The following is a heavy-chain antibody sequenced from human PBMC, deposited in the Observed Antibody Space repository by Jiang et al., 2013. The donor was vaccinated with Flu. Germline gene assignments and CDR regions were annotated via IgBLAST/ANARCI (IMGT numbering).Heavy chain of an antibody. CDR3: ARDFLVSVVYFYGMDV. J-gene: IGHJ6*02. CDR2: INPSGGST. Sequence: SGAEVKKPGASVKISCKASGYTFTTYYMHWVRQAPGQGLEWMGIINPSGGSTSYAQKFQGRVTMTRDTSTSTVYMELSSLRSEDAAVYYCARDFLVSVVYFYGMDVWGQGTTVTVSS. CDR1: GYTFTTYY. V-gene: IGHV1-46*01. D-gene: IGHD2-21*01.